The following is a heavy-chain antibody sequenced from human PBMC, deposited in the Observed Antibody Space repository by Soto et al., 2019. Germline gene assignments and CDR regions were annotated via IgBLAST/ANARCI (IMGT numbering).Heavy chain of an antibody. CDR1: GFTFSNYW. J-gene: IGHJ6*03. V-gene: IGHV3-74*01. CDR3: TRADGVGGTCYSWAGAFYYYMDV. D-gene: IGHD2-15*01. CDR2: INSDGSVS. Sequence: EVQLVESGGGLVQPGGSLRLSCAASGFTFSNYWMYWVRQAPGKGLVWVSRINSDGSVSSYADSVKGRLTISRDNVKNTRHRRLDSLRADDTAVQYWTRADGVGGTCYSWAGAFYYYMDVWGTGTTVTVFS.